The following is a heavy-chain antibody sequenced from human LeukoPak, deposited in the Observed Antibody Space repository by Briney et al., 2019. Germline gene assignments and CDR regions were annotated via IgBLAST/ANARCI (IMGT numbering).Heavy chain of an antibody. Sequence: SETLSLTCTVSGGSISSYYWSWIRQPPGKGLEWIGYIYYSGSTSYNPSLKSRVTISVDTSKNQFSLKLSSVTAADTAVYYCARGRQQLVRPPWFDPWGQGTLVTVSS. CDR3: ARGRQQLVRPPWFDP. V-gene: IGHV4-59*12. D-gene: IGHD6-13*01. J-gene: IGHJ5*02. CDR1: GGSISSYY. CDR2: IYYSGST.